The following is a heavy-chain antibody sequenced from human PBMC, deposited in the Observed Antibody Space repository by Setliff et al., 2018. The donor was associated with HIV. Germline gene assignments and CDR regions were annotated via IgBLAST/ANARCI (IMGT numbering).Heavy chain of an antibody. V-gene: IGHV1-2*06. D-gene: IGHD2-15*01. CDR2: VIPNGGAT. Sequence: ASVKVSCKASGYTFTDYYIHWVRQAPGQGLEWMGRVIPNGGATIYAQKFQGRITMTSDTSISTAYMGLSRLRSDDTAVYYCAREGLQGSFEYYYYYMEVWGKGTTVTVSS. CDR3: AREGLQGSFEYYYYYMEV. J-gene: IGHJ6*03. CDR1: GYTFTDYY.